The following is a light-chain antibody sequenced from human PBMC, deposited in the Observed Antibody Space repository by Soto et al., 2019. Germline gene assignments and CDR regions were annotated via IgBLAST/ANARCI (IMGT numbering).Light chain of an antibody. V-gene: IGKV3-20*01. CDR3: QHYCSSPPVT. CDR1: QSVSSSY. J-gene: IGKJ5*01. Sequence: EIVLTQSPGTLSLSAGKRATLSCRASQSVSSSYLAWYQQKPGQAPRLLIYGASGRATGIPDRFSGSGSGTDFTLTITSLEPEDFPVYYCQHYCSSPPVTFGQGTRLEIK. CDR2: GAS.